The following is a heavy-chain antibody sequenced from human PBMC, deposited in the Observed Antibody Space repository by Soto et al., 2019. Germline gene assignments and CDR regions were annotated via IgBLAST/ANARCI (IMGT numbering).Heavy chain of an antibody. Sequence: PSETLSLTCTVSGGSINTYNLFWAWVRQPPGKGLEWIASIHYGGNAYYSPSLTTRATISRDTSKNRVSLELTSVTAADTAVYFCARVNVTLVLWGQGTLVTVSS. CDR3: ARVNVTLVL. CDR2: IHYGGNA. V-gene: IGHV4-39*01. D-gene: IGHD2-21*02. CDR1: GGSINTYNLF. J-gene: IGHJ4*02.